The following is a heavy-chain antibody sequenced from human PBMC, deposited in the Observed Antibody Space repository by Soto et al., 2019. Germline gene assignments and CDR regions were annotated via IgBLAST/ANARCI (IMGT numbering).Heavy chain of an antibody. CDR3: ARHGDIVVVPAASLFDY. D-gene: IGHD2-2*01. J-gene: IGHJ4*02. CDR1: GGSISSSSYY. V-gene: IGHV4-39*01. CDR2: IYYSGSH. Sequence: QLQLQESGPGLVKPSETLSLTCTVSGGSISSSSYYWGWIRQPPGKVLEWNGRIYYSGSHYYNPSLKSRVTISVDPSKNQFSLKLSSVTAADTAVYYCARHGDIVVVPAASLFDYWGQGTLVTVSS.